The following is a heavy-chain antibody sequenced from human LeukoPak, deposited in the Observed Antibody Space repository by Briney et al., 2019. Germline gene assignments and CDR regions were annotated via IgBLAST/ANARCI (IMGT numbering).Heavy chain of an antibody. J-gene: IGHJ6*03. Sequence: SETLSLTCAVYGGSFSGYYWSWIRQPPGKGLEWIGEINHSGSTSYNPSLKSRVTISVDTSKNQFSLKLSSVTAADTAVYYCARGKLGYCSGGSCYPYYYYYYMDVWGKGTTVTVSS. V-gene: IGHV4-34*01. CDR3: ARGKLGYCSGGSCYPYYYYYYMDV. CDR1: GGSFSGYY. CDR2: INHSGST. D-gene: IGHD2-15*01.